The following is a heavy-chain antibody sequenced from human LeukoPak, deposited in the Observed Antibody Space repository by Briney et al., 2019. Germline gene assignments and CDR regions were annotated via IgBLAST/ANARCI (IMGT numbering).Heavy chain of an antibody. Sequence: GGSPRLSCAASGFTFSTYWMHWVRQTPGKGLAWVSRVNPDGSSINYADSVKGRFTISRDNAKSTLYLQMKSVTAEDTAVYYCATAGNYRFDNWGQGILVTVSS. CDR1: GFTFSTYW. J-gene: IGHJ5*02. CDR3: ATAGNYRFDN. V-gene: IGHV3-74*01. CDR2: VNPDGSSI. D-gene: IGHD5-24*01.